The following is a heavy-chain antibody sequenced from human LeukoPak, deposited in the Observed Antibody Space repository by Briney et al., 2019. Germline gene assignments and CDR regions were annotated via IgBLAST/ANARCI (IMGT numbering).Heavy chain of an antibody. CDR1: GFTFSSYE. Sequence: GGSLRLSCAASGFTFSSYEMNWVRQAPGKGLEWVSYISSSGSTIYYADSVKGRFTISRDNAKNSLYLQMNSLRAEDTAVYYCARDQVRSRPYSSSWYNWFDPWGQGTLVTVSP. V-gene: IGHV3-48*03. CDR2: ISSSGSTI. CDR3: ARDQVRSRPYSSSWYNWFDP. J-gene: IGHJ5*02. D-gene: IGHD6-13*01.